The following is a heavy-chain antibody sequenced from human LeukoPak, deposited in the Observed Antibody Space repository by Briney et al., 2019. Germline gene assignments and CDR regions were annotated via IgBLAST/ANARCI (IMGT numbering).Heavy chain of an antibody. CDR2: IYHSGST. CDR1: GYSISSGYY. CDR3: VTSAAAMTLDY. V-gene: IGHV4-38-2*02. Sequence: SETLSLTCTVSGYSISSGYYWGWIRQPPGKGLEWIGSIYHSGSTYYNPSLKSRVTISVDTSKNQFSLKLSSVTAADTAVYYCVTSAAAMTLDYWGQGTLVTVSS. D-gene: IGHD2-2*01. J-gene: IGHJ4*02.